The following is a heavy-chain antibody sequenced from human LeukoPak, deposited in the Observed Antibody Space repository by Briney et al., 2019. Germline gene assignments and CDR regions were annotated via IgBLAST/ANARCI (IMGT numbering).Heavy chain of an antibody. Sequence: SETLSLTCAVSGGSISSYNWWSWVRQPPGKGLEWIGEIYHGGSTNYNPSLKSRVTISVGKSKNQFSLRLSSETAADTAVYYCARERSTSGTDSDCYFDLWGRGTLVTVSS. CDR1: GGSISSYNW. D-gene: IGHD1-1*01. V-gene: IGHV4-4*02. J-gene: IGHJ2*01. CDR3: ARERSTSGTDSDCYFDL. CDR2: IYHGGST.